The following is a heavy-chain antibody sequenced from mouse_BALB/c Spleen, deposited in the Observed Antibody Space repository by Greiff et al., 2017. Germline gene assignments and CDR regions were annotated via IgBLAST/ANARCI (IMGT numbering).Heavy chain of an antibody. Sequence: EVKLVESGGGLVQPGGSLKLSCAASGFTFSSYTMSWVRQTPEKRLEWVAYISNGGGSTYYPDTVKGRFTISRDNAKNTLYLQMSSLKSEDTAMYYCARHRGYDSWFAYWGQGTLVTVSA. CDR1: GFTFSSYT. CDR2: ISNGGGST. V-gene: IGHV5-12-2*01. CDR3: ARHRGYDSWFAY. D-gene: IGHD2-14*01. J-gene: IGHJ3*01.